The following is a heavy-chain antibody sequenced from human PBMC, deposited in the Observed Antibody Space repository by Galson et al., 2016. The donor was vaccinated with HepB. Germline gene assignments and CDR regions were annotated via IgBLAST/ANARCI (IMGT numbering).Heavy chain of an antibody. J-gene: IGHJ6*02. CDR1: GFTFNTYG. Sequence: SLRLSCAASGFTFNTYGMHWVRQAPGKGLEWVAVIAFDGSQKYYADSVKGRFTISRDNFRNTLDLQMDSLRPEDTAVYYCASGPASRFTYGMDVWGQGTTVTVSS. CDR2: IAFDGSQK. CDR3: ASGPASRFTYGMDV. D-gene: IGHD2-2*01. V-gene: IGHV3-30*03.